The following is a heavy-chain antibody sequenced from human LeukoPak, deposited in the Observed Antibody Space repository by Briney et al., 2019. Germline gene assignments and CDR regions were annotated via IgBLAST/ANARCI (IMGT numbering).Heavy chain of an antibody. CDR3: AREADEYVWGSYRPYYFDY. D-gene: IGHD3-16*02. Sequence: GGSLRLSCAASGFTFSSYWVSWVRQAPGKGLEWVANIKQDGSEKYYVDSVKGRFTISRDNAKNSLYLQMNSLRAEDTAVYYCAREADEYVWGSYRPYYFDYWGQGTLVTVSS. CDR2: IKQDGSEK. J-gene: IGHJ4*02. V-gene: IGHV3-7*01. CDR1: GFTFSSYW.